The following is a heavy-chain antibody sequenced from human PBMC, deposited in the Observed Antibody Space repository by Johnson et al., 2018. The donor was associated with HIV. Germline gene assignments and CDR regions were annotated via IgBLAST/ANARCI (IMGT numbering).Heavy chain of an antibody. CDR3: ARGGHAVVAKPFGAFDI. V-gene: IGHV3-66*03. J-gene: IGHJ3*02. CDR2: IFSGGST. Sequence: VQLVESGGGLIQPGGSLRLSCAASGFTVSSNYMSWVRQAPGKGLEWVSVIFSGGSTHYADSVKGRFTISRDKSKNTLYLQMNSLRAEDTAVYYCARGGHAVVAKPFGAFDIWGQGTMVTVSS. D-gene: IGHD2-21*01. CDR1: GFTVSSNY.